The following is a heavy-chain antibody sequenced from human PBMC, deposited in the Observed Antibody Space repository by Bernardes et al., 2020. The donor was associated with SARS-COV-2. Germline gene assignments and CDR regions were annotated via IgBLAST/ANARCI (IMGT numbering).Heavy chain of an antibody. CDR1: GFTFSSYS. Sequence: GGSLRLSCAASGFTFSSYSMTWVRQAPGKGLEWVSSISSSSLYIYYADSLKGRFTISRDNAKNSLYLQMNSLRAEDTAVYYCARDRTGPFDYWGQGTLVTVSS. V-gene: IGHV3-21*01. CDR2: ISSSSLYI. J-gene: IGHJ4*02. CDR3: ARDRTGPFDY. D-gene: IGHD4-17*01.